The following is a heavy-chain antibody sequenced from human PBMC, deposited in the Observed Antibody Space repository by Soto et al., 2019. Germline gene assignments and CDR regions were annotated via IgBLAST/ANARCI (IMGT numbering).Heavy chain of an antibody. V-gene: IGHV3-73*02. Sequence: EVQLVESGGGLVQPGGSLKLSCAASGFTISGSAMHWVRQASGKGLEWVGRIRSKANSYATAYAASVKGRFTISRDDSKNTAYLQMNSLKTEDTAVYYCTYPHCSSTSCYKGYYYYGMDVWGQGTTVTVSS. J-gene: IGHJ6*02. CDR1: GFTISGSA. CDR2: IRSKANSYAT. CDR3: TYPHCSSTSCYKGYYYYGMDV. D-gene: IGHD2-2*01.